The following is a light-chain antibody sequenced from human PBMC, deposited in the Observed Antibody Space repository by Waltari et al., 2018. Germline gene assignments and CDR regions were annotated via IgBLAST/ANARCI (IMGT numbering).Light chain of an antibody. J-gene: IGLJ3*02. V-gene: IGLV2-8*01. CDR3: SSYAGGSTLGV. CDR1: SSHVGGSEY. CDR2: EVI. Sequence: QSALTQPPSASGSPGKAATIPCTGTSSHVGGSEYATWYQPHPGKAPKLMIYEVIKRPSGVPERFSGSKSGNTASLTVSGLQAEDEGDYYCSSYAGGSTLGVFGGGTKLTVL.